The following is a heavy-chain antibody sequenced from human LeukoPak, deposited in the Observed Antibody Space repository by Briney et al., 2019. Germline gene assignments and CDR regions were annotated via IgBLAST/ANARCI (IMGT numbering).Heavy chain of an antibody. CDR2: ISGSSSYI. V-gene: IGHV3-21*01. Sequence: PGGSLRLSCAASGFTFSSYSMNRVRQAPGKGLEWVSSISGSSSYIYHADSVKGRLTISRDNAKNSLYLQMNSLRAEDTAVYFCAREGEYCSGGSCYRYFQYWGQGTLVTVSS. CDR1: GFTFSSYS. CDR3: AREGEYCSGGSCYRYFQY. D-gene: IGHD2-15*01. J-gene: IGHJ1*01.